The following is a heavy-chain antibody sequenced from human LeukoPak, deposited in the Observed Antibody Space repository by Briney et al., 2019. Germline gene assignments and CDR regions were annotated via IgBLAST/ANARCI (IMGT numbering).Heavy chain of an antibody. CDR1: GFTFSSYS. D-gene: IGHD1-14*01. J-gene: IGHJ4*02. Sequence: PGGSLRLSCAASGFTFSSYSMNWVRQAPGKGLEWVSSISSSSSYIYYADSVKGRFTISRDNSKNTLYLQMNSLRAEDTAVYYCAKRYHGYYFDYWGQGTLVTVSS. V-gene: IGHV3-21*04. CDR2: ISSSSSYI. CDR3: AKRYHGYYFDY.